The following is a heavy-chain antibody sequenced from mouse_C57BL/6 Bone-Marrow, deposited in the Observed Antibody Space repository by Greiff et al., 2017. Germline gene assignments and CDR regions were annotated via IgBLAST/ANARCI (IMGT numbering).Heavy chain of an antibody. Sequence: DVKLQESVAELVRPGASVKLSCTASGFNIKNTYMHWVKQRPEQGLEWIGRIDPANGNTKYAPKFQGKATITADTSSNTAYLQLSSLTSEDTAIYYCARFYYYGSSPWFAYWGQGTLVTVSA. CDR2: IDPANGNT. D-gene: IGHD1-1*01. CDR3: ARFYYYGSSPWFAY. V-gene: IGHV14-3*01. J-gene: IGHJ3*01. CDR1: GFNIKNTY.